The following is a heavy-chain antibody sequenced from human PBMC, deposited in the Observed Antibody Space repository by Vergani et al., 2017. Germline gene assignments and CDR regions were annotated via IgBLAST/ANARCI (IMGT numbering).Heavy chain of an antibody. CDR3: AKDIGMYYYGSGSLGDGMDV. V-gene: IGHV3-23*01. CDR1: GFGFSSYA. J-gene: IGHJ6*02. D-gene: IGHD3-10*01. CDR2: TSGSGANR. Sequence: DVQLLESGGGLVQPGGSLRLSCAASGFGFSSYAMNWVRQAPGKGLEWVSATSGSGANRYYADSVKGRFTISRDNSKNTLYLQMNSLRAEDTAVYYCAKDIGMYYYGSGSLGDGMDVWGQGTTVTVSS.